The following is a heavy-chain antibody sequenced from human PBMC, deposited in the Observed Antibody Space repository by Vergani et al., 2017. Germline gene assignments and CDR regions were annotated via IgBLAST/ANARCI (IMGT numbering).Heavy chain of an antibody. Sequence: QVHLVESGGGVVQPGTSLRLSCAASGFTFSSYGIHWVRQAPGKGLEWVAVISHDGSNTYYADSVKGRFTISRDNSMYTLYLQMNSLRPDDTAVYYCATSGPVDYWGQGTLVTVSS. D-gene: IGHD1-26*01. J-gene: IGHJ4*02. CDR3: ATSGPVDY. CDR2: ISHDGSNT. CDR1: GFTFSSYG. V-gene: IGHV3-30*03.